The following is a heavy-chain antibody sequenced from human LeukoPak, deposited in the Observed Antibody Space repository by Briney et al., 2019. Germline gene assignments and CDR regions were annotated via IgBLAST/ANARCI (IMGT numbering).Heavy chain of an antibody. CDR3: ARAGQWLVPAFDI. CDR2: IYYSGST. Sequence: SETLSLTCTVSGGSISSYYWSWIRRPPGKGLEWIGYIYYSGSTNYNPSLKSRVTISVDTSKNQFSLKLSSVTAADTAVYYCARAGQWLVPAFDIWGQGTMVTVSS. CDR1: GGSISSYY. D-gene: IGHD6-19*01. V-gene: IGHV4-59*01. J-gene: IGHJ3*02.